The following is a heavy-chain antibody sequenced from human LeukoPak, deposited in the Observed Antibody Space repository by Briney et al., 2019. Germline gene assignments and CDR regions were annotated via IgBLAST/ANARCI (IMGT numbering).Heavy chain of an antibody. CDR1: GFTFSSCS. J-gene: IGHJ5*02. CDR2: ISSHGNFI. Sequence: GGSLRLSCTASGFTFSSCSMNWVRQAPGKGLEWVASISSHGNFIYYADSVKGRFTISRDNSKNTLYLQMNSLRAEDTAVYYCARGTHLYYPWGQGTLVTVPS. CDR3: ARGTHLYYP. V-gene: IGHV3-21*01. D-gene: IGHD3-10*01.